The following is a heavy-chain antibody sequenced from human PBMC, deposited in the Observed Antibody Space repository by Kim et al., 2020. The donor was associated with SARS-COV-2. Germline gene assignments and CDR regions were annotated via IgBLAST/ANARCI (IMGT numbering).Heavy chain of an antibody. V-gene: IGHV1-2*02. CDR1: GYNFIDYY. D-gene: IGHD6-13*01. J-gene: IGHJ5*02. CDR3: ARGLAAGP. CDR2: VNPKNGGT. Sequence: ASVKVSCQTSGYNFIDYYIHWVRQAPGQGLEWVGSVNPKNGGTLYAQKFQDRVTLSSDTSITTAYMDLRGLRSDDTARYFCARGLAAGPWGQGTQNTVSS.